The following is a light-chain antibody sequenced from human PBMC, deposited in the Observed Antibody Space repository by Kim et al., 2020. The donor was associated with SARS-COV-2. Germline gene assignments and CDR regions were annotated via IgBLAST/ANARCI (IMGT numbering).Light chain of an antibody. CDR3: QQYGTSPYT. V-gene: IGKV3-20*01. J-gene: IGKJ2*01. CDR1: ERINNNY. CDR2: GAS. Sequence: LSPVERATLSCRASERINNNYLAWYQQKPGQPPTLLIYGASTRASGVPDRFSGSGSGTDFTLTISRLEPEDFAVFYCQQYGTSPYTFGQGTKLEI.